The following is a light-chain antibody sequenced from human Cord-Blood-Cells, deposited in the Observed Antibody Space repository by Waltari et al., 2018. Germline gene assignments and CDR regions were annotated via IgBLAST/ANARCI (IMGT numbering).Light chain of an antibody. CDR3: QQANSCPYT. CDR1: QGISSW. CDR2: AAS. Sequence: DTQITKSPSSLSAAVGDRVTITCRESQGISSWLAWYQHKPGKAPKLLIYAASSLQSGVPSRFSGSGSGTDFTLTISSLQPEDFATYYCQQANSCPYTFGQGTKLEIK. V-gene: IGKV1-12*01. J-gene: IGKJ2*01.